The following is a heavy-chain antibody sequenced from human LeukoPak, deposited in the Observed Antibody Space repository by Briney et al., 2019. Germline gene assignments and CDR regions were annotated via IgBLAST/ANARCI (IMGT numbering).Heavy chain of an antibody. CDR2: IKQDGSEK. D-gene: IGHD2-8*01. V-gene: IGHV3-7*01. J-gene: IGHJ3*02. Sequence: PGGSLRLSCAASGFTFNNYWMSWVRQAPGKGLEWVANIKQDGSEKYYVDSVKGRFTISRDNAKNSLYLQMNSLRAEDTAVYYCAKGKWTFDIWGQGTMVTVSS. CDR3: AKGKWTFDI. CDR1: GFTFNNYW.